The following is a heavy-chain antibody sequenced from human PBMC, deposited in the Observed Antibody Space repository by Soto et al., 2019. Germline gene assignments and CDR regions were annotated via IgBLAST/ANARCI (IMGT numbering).Heavy chain of an antibody. J-gene: IGHJ5*02. Sequence: GGSLRLSCAASGFTFSSYSMNWVRQAPGKGLEWVSSISSSSSYIYYADSVKGRFTISRDNAKNSLYLQMNSLRAEDTAVYYCAREWYYYDSSGYTSPNWFDPWGQGTLVTVSS. CDR1: GFTFSSYS. CDR2: ISSSSSYI. D-gene: IGHD3-22*01. V-gene: IGHV3-21*01. CDR3: AREWYYYDSSGYTSPNWFDP.